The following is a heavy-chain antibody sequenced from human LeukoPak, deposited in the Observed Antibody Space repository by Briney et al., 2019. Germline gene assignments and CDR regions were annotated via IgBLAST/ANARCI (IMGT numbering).Heavy chain of an antibody. Sequence: GGALRLSCAASGFPFSSYGMHWVRQAPGKGLEGVAAISNDGNNKFYADSVKGRFTISRDNPKNSLYLQMNSLRAEDTAVYYCAELGITMIGGVWGKGTTVTISS. CDR3: AELGITMIGGV. J-gene: IGHJ6*04. CDR2: ISNDGNNK. CDR1: GFPFSSYG. V-gene: IGHV3-30*18. D-gene: IGHD3-10*02.